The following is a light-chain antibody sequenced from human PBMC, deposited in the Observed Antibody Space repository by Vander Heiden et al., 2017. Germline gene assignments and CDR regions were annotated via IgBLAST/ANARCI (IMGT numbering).Light chain of an antibody. CDR1: QSISSY. J-gene: IGKJ1*01. CDR3: QQSDSTPLT. V-gene: IGKV1-39*01. Sequence: DIQMTPSPSSLSASVGDRVTITCRASQSISSYLNWYQQKPGKAPKLLIYAASSLQSGVPSRFSGSGSGTDFTLTISSLQPEDFATYYCQQSDSTPLTFGQGTKVEIK. CDR2: AAS.